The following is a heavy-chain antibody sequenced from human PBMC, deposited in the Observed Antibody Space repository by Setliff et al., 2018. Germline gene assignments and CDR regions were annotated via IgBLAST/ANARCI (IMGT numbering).Heavy chain of an antibody. V-gene: IGHV4-59*01. Sequence: SETLSLTCSVSGDSMSGASIWSWIRQPPGRGLEFMGYVFPNGASKYDPSFKSRLTISVDTSKNQFSLKLTSVTAADTAFYFCARIRKGYTGYEGFDYWGQGTLVTVSS. CDR3: ARIRKGYTGYEGFDY. CDR1: GDSMSGAS. D-gene: IGHD5-12*01. J-gene: IGHJ4*02. CDR2: VFPNGAS.